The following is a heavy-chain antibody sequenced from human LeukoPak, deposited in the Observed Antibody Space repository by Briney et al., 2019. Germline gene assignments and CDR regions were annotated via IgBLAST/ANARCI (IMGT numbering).Heavy chain of an antibody. CDR3: ARVGVEGASCYDY. Sequence: GASVKVSCKVSGYTLTELSMHWVRQAPGQGLEWMGWINPNSGVTNYAQKFQGRVTMTRDTSISTAYMELSSLRSDDTAVYYCARVGVEGASCYDYWGQGTLVTVSS. V-gene: IGHV1-2*02. CDR1: GYTLTELS. J-gene: IGHJ4*02. D-gene: IGHD2-2*01. CDR2: INPNSGVT.